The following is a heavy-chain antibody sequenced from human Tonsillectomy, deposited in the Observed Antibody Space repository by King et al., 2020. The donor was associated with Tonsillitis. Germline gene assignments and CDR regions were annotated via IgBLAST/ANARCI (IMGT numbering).Heavy chain of an antibody. V-gene: IGHV4-38-2*02. Sequence: QLQESGPGLVKPSETLSLTCVVSGYSISSGYFWGWIRQPPGKGLEWIGNIYQSGSTYYNPSLKSRVTISVDTSTKQFSLKLTSVTAADTAVYYCARDLGQPCYYYYAMDVWGQGTTVTVSS. CDR2: IYQSGST. J-gene: IGHJ6*02. CDR1: GYSISSGYF. D-gene: IGHD3-16*01. CDR3: ARDLGQPCYYYYAMDV.